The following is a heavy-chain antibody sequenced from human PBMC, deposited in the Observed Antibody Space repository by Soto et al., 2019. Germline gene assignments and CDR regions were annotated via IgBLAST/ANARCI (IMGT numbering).Heavy chain of an antibody. V-gene: IGHV4-30-2*01. Sequence: QLQLQESGSGLVKPSETLSLTCAVSGGSISSGAYSWSWIRQPPGKGLEWVGYIYHSGSTYYNPSPKRRVTIPVSRSKNRFSLNLNSVTAADPAVYYCARANRPITMTYPNWVDPWGQGTLVTVSS. CDR3: ARANRPITMTYPNWVDP. J-gene: IGHJ5*02. D-gene: IGHD3-22*01. CDR1: GGSISSGAYS. CDR2: IYHSGST.